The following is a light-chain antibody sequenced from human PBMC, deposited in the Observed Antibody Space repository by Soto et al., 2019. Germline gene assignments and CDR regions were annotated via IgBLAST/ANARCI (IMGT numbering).Light chain of an antibody. J-gene: IGLJ3*02. CDR2: EVS. CDR1: SSDIGGYNY. CDR3: SSYAGSNNLGV. V-gene: IGLV2-8*01. Sequence: QSALTQPPSASGSPGQSVTISCTGTSSDIGGYNYVSWYQHHPGKAPKVMIYEVSKRPSGVPDRFSGSKSGNTASLTVSGLQPEDEADCYCSSYAGSNNLGVFGGGTKLTVL.